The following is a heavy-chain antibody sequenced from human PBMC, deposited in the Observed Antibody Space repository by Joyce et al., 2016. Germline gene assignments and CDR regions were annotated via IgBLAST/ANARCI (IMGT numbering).Heavy chain of an antibody. CDR1: GGNFYDYT. Sequence: VQLVQSGAEVKKTGSSVKVSCKVSGGNFYDYTISWVRQAPGQGLEWVGRCVPVVGVANYARKFRGRVALTADKSTATAYLELNSLRLDDTAMFFCTRGRIEYSKTFNAYDIWGQGTMVTVSS. J-gene: IGHJ3*02. V-gene: IGHV1-69*04. D-gene: IGHD2/OR15-2a*01. CDR3: TRGRIEYSKTFNAYDI. CDR2: CVPVVGVA.